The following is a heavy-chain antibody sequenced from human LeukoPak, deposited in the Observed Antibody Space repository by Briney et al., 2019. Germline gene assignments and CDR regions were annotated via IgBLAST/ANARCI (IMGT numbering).Heavy chain of an antibody. CDR3: ARQLYVSGSYYAPMDV. Sequence: SETLSLTCTVSGGSISSSSYYWGWIRQPPGKGLEWIASVHYSGSTYYNPSLKSRLTISVDTSKNQFSLELSSVTAADTALYFCARQLYVSGSYYAPMDVWGKGTTVTISS. D-gene: IGHD3-10*01. V-gene: IGHV4-39*01. J-gene: IGHJ6*03. CDR1: GGSISSSSYY. CDR2: VHYSGST.